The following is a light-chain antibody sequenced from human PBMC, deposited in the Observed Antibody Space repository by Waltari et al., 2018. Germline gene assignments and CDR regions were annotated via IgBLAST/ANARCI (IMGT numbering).Light chain of an antibody. CDR2: DAS. V-gene: IGKV1-39*01. CDR1: QSIDTY. J-gene: IGKJ1*01. Sequence: DIQMTQSPSSLSASVGDRVTISCRASQSIDTYLNWYQHKPGRAPKLLIYDASSLQSGVPSRFSGIGSGTDFTLTISSLQPGDFATYYCQQGYRIPTFGPGTNVEIK. CDR3: QQGYRIPT.